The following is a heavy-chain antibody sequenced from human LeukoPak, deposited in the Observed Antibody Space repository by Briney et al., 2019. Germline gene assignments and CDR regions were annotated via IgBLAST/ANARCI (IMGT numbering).Heavy chain of an antibody. CDR3: ARDPTSSSALDY. D-gene: IGHD6-6*01. CDR1: GFTFSGYS. J-gene: IGHJ4*02. Sequence: GGSLRLSCAASGFTFSGYSMNWVRQAPGKGLEWVSYISRSSTTIYYADSVKGRFTISRDNAKNSLYLQMNSLRAEDTAVYYCARDPTSSSALDYWGQGTLVTVSS. CDR2: ISRSSTTI. V-gene: IGHV3-48*01.